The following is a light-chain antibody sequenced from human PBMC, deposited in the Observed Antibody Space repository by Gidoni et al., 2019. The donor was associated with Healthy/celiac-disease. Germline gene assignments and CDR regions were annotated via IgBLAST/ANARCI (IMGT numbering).Light chain of an antibody. J-gene: IGLJ2*01. CDR3: QAWDSTIVV. CDR2: QDT. V-gene: IGLV3-1*01. Sequence: SYELTQPPSVSVSPGQTASITCSGDKLGDKYACWYQLKPGQSPILVIYQDTKRPSGIPERFSGSNSGNTATLTVSGTQAMDEADYFCQAWDSTIVVFGGGTKLTVL. CDR1: KLGDKY.